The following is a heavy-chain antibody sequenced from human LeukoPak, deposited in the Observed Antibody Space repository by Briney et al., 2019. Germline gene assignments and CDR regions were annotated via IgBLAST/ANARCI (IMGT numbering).Heavy chain of an antibody. V-gene: IGHV3-30-3*01. D-gene: IGHD6-13*01. CDR2: ISGDGVNK. CDR3: ARDFPLAADDAFDI. CDR1: GFSFSSYA. Sequence: GGSLRLSCAASGFSFSSYAMDWVRQAPGKGLEWVAVISGDGVNKYYAESVKGRFTISRDKSKNTLYLQMNSLRAEDTAVYYCARDFPLAADDAFDIWGQGTMATVSS. J-gene: IGHJ3*02.